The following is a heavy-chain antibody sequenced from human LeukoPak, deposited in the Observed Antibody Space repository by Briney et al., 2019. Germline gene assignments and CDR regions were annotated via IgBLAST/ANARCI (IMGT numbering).Heavy chain of an antibody. Sequence: SETLSLTCAVYGGSFSGYYWSWIRQPPGKGLEWIGEINHSGSTYYNPSLRSRVTISLDRSKKKFSLRLTSVTAADTAVYFCARGAEYYAIWRGYAGYSDYWGQGISVTVSS. V-gene: IGHV4-34*01. J-gene: IGHJ4*02. D-gene: IGHD3-3*01. CDR2: INHSGST. CDR3: ARGAEYYAIWRGYAGYSDY. CDR1: GGSFSGYY.